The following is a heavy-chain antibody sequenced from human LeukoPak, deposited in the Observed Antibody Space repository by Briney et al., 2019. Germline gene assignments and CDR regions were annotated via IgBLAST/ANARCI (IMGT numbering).Heavy chain of an antibody. CDR1: GFTFSSYA. V-gene: IGHV3-64D*06. CDR2: ISSNGGST. D-gene: IGHD6-19*01. Sequence: GGFLRLSCSASGFTFSSYAMHWVRQAPGKGLEYVSAISSNGGSTYYADSVKGRFTISRDNSKNTLYLQMSSLRAEHTAVYDYVRDRSEYGSGWLDYWGQGTLVTVSS. J-gene: IGHJ4*02. CDR3: VRDRSEYGSGWLDY.